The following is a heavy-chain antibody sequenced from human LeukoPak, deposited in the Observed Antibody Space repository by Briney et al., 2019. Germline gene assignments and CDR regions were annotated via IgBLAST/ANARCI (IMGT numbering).Heavy chain of an antibody. CDR3: AKGGCSSATCYLANP. Sequence: GGSLRLSCAASRFTFSTYGIHWVRQAPGKGLEWVAVISYDGTIRNYADSVKGRFTISRDNSKNTLYLQMNSLTAEDTALYYCAKGGCSSATCYLANPWGQGTLVTVSS. J-gene: IGHJ5*02. CDR1: RFTFSTYG. V-gene: IGHV3-30*18. D-gene: IGHD2-2*01. CDR2: ISYDGTIR.